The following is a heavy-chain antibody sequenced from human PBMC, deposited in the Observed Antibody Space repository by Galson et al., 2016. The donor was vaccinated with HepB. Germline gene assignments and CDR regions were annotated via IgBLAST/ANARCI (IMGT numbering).Heavy chain of an antibody. J-gene: IGHJ4*02. CDR3: ARDERTGTFYTFDL. D-gene: IGHD1-26*01. CDR2: INPGGTST. Sequence: SVKVSCKASGHTLTNFYMHWVRQAPGQGLEWMGIINPGGTSTTYAQNFQGRVALTRDTSTSTVYMELSSLRFDDTAVYYCARDERTGTFYTFDLWGQGTLVTVSS. V-gene: IGHV1-46*01. CDR1: GHTLTNFY.